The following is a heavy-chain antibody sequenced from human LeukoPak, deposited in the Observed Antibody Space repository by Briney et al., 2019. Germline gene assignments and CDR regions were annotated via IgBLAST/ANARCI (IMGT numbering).Heavy chain of an antibody. V-gene: IGHV3-66*01. J-gene: IGHJ4*02. CDR3: ARATELFLDY. Sequence: PGGSLRLSCAASGFTFSSYAMSWVRQAPGKGLEWVSVIYSGGSTYYADSVKGRFTISRDNSKNTLYLQMNSLRAEDTAVYYCARATELFLDYWGQGTLVTVSS. D-gene: IGHD3-10*01. CDR1: GFTFSSYA. CDR2: IYSGGST.